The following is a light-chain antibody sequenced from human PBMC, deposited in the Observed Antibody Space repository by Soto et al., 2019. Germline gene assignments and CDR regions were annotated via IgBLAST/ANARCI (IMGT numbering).Light chain of an antibody. CDR3: QQNYSATWT. Sequence: DIQMTQSPSSLSASVGDRLTITCRASQGISTYLNWYQQKLGKAPKLLIYAASTLQSGVPSRFSGSGSETDFTLTISSLQPEDFASYSCQQNYSATWTFGQGTKVDIK. CDR2: AAS. J-gene: IGKJ1*01. CDR1: QGISTY. V-gene: IGKV1-39*01.